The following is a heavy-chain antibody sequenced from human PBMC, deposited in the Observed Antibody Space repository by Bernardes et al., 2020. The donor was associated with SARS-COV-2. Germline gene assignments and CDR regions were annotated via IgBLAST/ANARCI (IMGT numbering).Heavy chain of an antibody. J-gene: IGHJ6*02. CDR2: INPNSGGT. V-gene: IGHV1-2*02. CDR1: GYTFTGYY. D-gene: IGHD3-22*01. CDR3: ALPPRNYDRYGMDV. Sequence: ASVKVSCKASGYTFTGYYIHWVRQAPGQGLEWMGWINPNSGGTIYAQKFQGRVTMTRDTSISTAYMELSRLRSDDTAMYYCALPPRNYDRYGMDVWGQGTTVTVSS.